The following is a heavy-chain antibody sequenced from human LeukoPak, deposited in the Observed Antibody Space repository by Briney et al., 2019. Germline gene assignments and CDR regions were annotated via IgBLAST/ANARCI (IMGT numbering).Heavy chain of an antibody. CDR1: GGSISNYY. CDR2: IYYSGST. CDR3: VRHGESGRHHAYFDY. D-gene: IGHD3-10*01. V-gene: IGHV4-59*08. Sequence: PSETLSLTCTVSGGSISNYYWSWIRQPPGKGLEWIGYIYYSGSTNYNSSLKSRVTISVDTSKNQFSLKVTSVTAGDTAIYYCVRHGESGRHHAYFDYWGHGALVTVSS. J-gene: IGHJ4*01.